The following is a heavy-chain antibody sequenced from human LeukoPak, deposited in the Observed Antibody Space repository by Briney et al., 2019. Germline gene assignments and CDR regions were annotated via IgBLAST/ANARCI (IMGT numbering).Heavy chain of an antibody. D-gene: IGHD3-16*02. CDR1: GGSISSSSYY. CDR2: IYYSGST. V-gene: IGHV4-39*01. Sequence: SETLSLTCTVSGGSISSSSYYWGWLRQPPGKGLRWIGSIYYSGSTYSTPSPNSRVPISVPTTQNQFSLKLSSVTAADTAVYYCARQDYVWGSYRYRYYFDYWGQGSLVTVSS. CDR3: ARQDYVWGSYRYRYYFDY. J-gene: IGHJ4*02.